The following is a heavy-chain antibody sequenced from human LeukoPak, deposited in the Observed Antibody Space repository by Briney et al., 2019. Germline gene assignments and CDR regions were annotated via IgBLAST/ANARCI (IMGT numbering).Heavy chain of an antibody. V-gene: IGHV3-73*01. D-gene: IGHD3-22*01. CDR2: IRSKANTYAT. Sequence: GGSLRLSCAASGFTFSDSAMHWVRQASGKGLEWLGRIRSKANTYATAYAASVKGRFTISRDDSKNTAYLQMNSLKTEDPAVYYCTGQAYYYDTSGFNFDYWGQGILVAVSS. J-gene: IGHJ4*02. CDR1: GFTFSDSA. CDR3: TGQAYYYDTSGFNFDY.